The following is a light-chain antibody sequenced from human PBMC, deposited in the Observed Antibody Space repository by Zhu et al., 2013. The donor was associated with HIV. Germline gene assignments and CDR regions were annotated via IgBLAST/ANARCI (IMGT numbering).Light chain of an antibody. J-gene: IGKJ5*01. CDR2: GAS. CDR3: QQYNNWPIT. V-gene: IGKV3-15*01. Sequence: EIVMTQSPATLSVSPGERATLSCRASQSVSSNLAWYQQKPGQPPRLLIYGASTRATGIPARFSGSGSGTEFTLTISSLQSEDFAFYYCQQYNNWPITFGQGARLQIK. CDR1: QSVSSN.